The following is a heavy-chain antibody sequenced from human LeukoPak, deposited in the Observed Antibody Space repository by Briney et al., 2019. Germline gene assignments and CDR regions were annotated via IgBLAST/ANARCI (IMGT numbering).Heavy chain of an antibody. Sequence: ASVKVSCKASGYTFTGYYMHWVRQAPGQGLEWMGWIGGYNGNTTYAQKLQGRVTMTTDTSTSTAYMELRSLRSDDTAVYYCARDYWLHQVGYYYYYMDVWGKGTTVTVSS. D-gene: IGHD5-24*01. CDR3: ARDYWLHQVGYYYYYMDV. CDR1: GYTFTGYY. J-gene: IGHJ6*03. CDR2: IGGYNGNT. V-gene: IGHV1-18*04.